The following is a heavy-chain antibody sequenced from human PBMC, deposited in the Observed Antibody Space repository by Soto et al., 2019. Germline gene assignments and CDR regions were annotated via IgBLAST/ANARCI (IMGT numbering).Heavy chain of an antibody. CDR1: GGSISSYY. J-gene: IGHJ6*02. CDR3: AREVRVTTPKFYYYYGMDV. CDR2: IYYSGST. Sequence: SETLSLTCTVSGGSISSYYWSWIRQPPGKGLEWIGYIYYSGSTNYNPSLKSRVTISVDTSKNQFSLELSSVTAADTAVYYCAREVRVTTPKFYYYYGMDVWGQGTTVTVSS. V-gene: IGHV4-59*01. D-gene: IGHD4-4*01.